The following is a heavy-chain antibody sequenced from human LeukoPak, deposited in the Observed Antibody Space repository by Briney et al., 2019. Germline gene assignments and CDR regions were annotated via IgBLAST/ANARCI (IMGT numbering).Heavy chain of an antibody. V-gene: IGHV4-34*01. D-gene: IGHD6-19*01. CDR3: ARLRRYSSGWYYRPHYFDY. Sequence: SETLSFTCAVYGGSFSGYYWSWIRQRPGNGLEWIGEINHGGSTNYHPSLKSRVTISVETSKKQCSLKLSSVTAADTAVYYCARLRRYSSGWYYRPHYFDYWGQGTLVTVSS. J-gene: IGHJ4*02. CDR2: INHGGST. CDR1: GGSFSGYY.